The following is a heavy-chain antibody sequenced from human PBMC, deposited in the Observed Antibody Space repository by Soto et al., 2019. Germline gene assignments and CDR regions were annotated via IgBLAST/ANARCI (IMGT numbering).Heavy chain of an antibody. D-gene: IGHD3-22*01. CDR3: ARYDSSGYYYGY. CDR1: GDTFTGYY. Sequence: ASVKVSCKASGDTFTGYYMHWARQAPGQGLEWMGWINPNSGGTNYAQKFQGRVTMTRDTSISTAYMELSRLRSDDTAVYYCARYDSSGYYYGYWGQGTLVTVSS. V-gene: IGHV1-2*02. CDR2: INPNSGGT. J-gene: IGHJ4*02.